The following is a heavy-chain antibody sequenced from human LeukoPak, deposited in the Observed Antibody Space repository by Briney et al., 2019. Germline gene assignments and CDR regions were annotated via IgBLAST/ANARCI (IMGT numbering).Heavy chain of an antibody. CDR1: GYTFTSYA. J-gene: IGHJ4*02. V-gene: IGHV1-69*13. CDR3: ARDLDY. CDR2: IIPIFGTA. Sequence: ASVTVSCKASGYTFTSYAMNWVRQAPGQGLEWMGGIIPIFGTANYAQKFQGRVTITADESTSTAYMELSSLRSEDTAVYYCARDLDYWGQGTLVTVSS.